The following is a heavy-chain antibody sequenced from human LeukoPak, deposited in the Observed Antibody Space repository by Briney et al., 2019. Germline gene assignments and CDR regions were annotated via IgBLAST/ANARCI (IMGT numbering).Heavy chain of an antibody. CDR1: GYTFTGYY. D-gene: IGHD3-3*01. Sequence: ASVKVSCKASGYTFTGYYMHWVRQAPGQGLEWMGWINPNSGGTNYAQKFQGGVTMTRDTSTSTVYMELSSLRSEDTAVYYCARDRYDFWSGYRSQPRYYMDVWGKGTTVTVSS. V-gene: IGHV1-2*02. CDR3: ARDRYDFWSGYRSQPRYYMDV. J-gene: IGHJ6*03. CDR2: INPNSGGT.